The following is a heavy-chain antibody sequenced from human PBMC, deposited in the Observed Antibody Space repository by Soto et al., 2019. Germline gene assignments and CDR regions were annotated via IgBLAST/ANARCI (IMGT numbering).Heavy chain of an antibody. CDR2: ISAYNGKT. CDR1: GYTFTSYG. V-gene: IGHV1-18*04. D-gene: IGHD3-3*01. J-gene: IGHJ4*02. Sequence: QVQLVQSGAEVKKPGASVKVSCKASGYTFTSYGISWVRQAPGQGLEWMGWISAYNGKTNYAQKLQGRVTMTTDTTTSTAYMELRSLRSDDTAVYYCARGDRVVVRFLEWLSPPFDYWGQGTLVTVSS. CDR3: ARGDRVVVRFLEWLSPPFDY.